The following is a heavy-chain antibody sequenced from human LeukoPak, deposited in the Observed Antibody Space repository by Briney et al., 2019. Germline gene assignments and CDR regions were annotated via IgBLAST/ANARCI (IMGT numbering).Heavy chain of an antibody. CDR1: GFTFSSYG. Sequence: GGSLRLSCAASGFTFSSYGMHWVRQAPGKGLEWVAFIRYDGSNKYYADSVKGRFTISRDNAKNSLYLQMNSLRAEDTAVYYCARVPGVVAATDDAFDIWGQGTMVTVSS. D-gene: IGHD2-15*01. V-gene: IGHV3-30*02. CDR2: IRYDGSNK. J-gene: IGHJ3*02. CDR3: ARVPGVVAATDDAFDI.